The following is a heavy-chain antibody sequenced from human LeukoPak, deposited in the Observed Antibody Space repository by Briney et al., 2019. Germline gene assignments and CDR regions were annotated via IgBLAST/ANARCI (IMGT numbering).Heavy chain of an antibody. D-gene: IGHD3-22*01. CDR3: ARGDSSGYYVDY. Sequence: KPSETLSLTCAVYSGSFSGYYWNWIRQPPGKGLEWIGEINHSGSTNYNPSLKSRVTISVDTSKNQFSLKLSSVTAADTAVYYCARGDSSGYYVDYWGQGTLVTVSS. J-gene: IGHJ4*02. CDR1: SGSFSGYY. V-gene: IGHV4-34*01. CDR2: INHSGST.